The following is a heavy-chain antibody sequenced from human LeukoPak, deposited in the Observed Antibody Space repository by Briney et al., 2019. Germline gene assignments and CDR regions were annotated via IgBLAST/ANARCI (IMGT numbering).Heavy chain of an antibody. CDR2: INPSGGST. J-gene: IGHJ5*02. CDR1: GYTFTSYY. D-gene: IGHD1-7*01. Sequence: ASVKVSCKASGYTFTSYYMHWVRQAPGQGLEWMGIINPSGGSTSYAQKFQGRVTMTRDTSTSTVYMELRSLRSDDTAVYYCAREWNWNYGWFDPWGQGTLVTVSS. CDR3: AREWNWNYGWFDP. V-gene: IGHV1-46*01.